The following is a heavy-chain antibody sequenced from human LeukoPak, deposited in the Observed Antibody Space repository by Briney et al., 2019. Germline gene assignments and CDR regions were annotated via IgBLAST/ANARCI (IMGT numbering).Heavy chain of an antibody. D-gene: IGHD1-26*01. CDR3: ARAIVGSTAIDY. V-gene: IGHV3-74*01. CDR1: GFTFSGYW. CDR2: LNSGGSVT. Sequence: GGSLRLSCAASGFTFSGYWMHWVRQAPGKGLVWVSHLNSGGSVTTYADSVKGRFTISRDNAKNTLYLQMDSLRDEDTAVYYCARAIVGSTAIDYWGQGTLVTVSS. J-gene: IGHJ4*02.